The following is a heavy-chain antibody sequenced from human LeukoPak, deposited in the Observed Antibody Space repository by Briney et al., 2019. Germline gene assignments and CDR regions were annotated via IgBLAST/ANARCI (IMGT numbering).Heavy chain of an antibody. CDR1: GGSFSGYY. J-gene: IGHJ4*02. D-gene: IGHD3-10*01. CDR2: INHSEST. V-gene: IGHV4-34*01. CDR3: ARMYYYGSGSYHDY. Sequence: ASETLSLTCAVYGGSFSGYYWSWIRQPPGKGLEWIGEINHSESTNYNPSLKSRATISVDTSKNQFSLKLSSVTAADTAVYSCARMYYYGSGSYHDYWGQGTLVTVSS.